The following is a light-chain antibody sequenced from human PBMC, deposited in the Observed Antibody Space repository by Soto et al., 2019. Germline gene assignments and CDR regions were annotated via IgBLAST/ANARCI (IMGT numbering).Light chain of an antibody. CDR3: QQADSFPFT. CDR2: AAF. V-gene: IGKV1-12*01. Sequence: DIQMTQSPSSVSASVGDRVTITCRASEDINSRLAWYQQKPGNAPKLLIYAAFILQSGVPSRFSGYGSGTDFTLSISSLQPEDFATYYCQQADSFPFTFGQGTRLEIK. CDR1: EDINSR. J-gene: IGKJ5*01.